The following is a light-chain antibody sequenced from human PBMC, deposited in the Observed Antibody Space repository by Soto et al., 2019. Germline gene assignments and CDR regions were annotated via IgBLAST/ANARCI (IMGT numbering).Light chain of an antibody. Sequence: QSALTQPASVSGSPGQSITISCTGTSSDIGGYNYVSWYQQHPGKAPQLMIYDVSNRPSGLSNRFSGSKSGNTASLTISGLQAEDAADYYCSSYTTLSTVVFGGGTKLTVL. V-gene: IGLV2-14*03. J-gene: IGLJ2*01. CDR2: DVS. CDR1: SSDIGGYNY. CDR3: SSYTTLSTVV.